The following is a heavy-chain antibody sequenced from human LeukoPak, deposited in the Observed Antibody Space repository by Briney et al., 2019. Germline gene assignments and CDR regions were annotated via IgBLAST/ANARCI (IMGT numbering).Heavy chain of an antibody. D-gene: IGHD3-22*01. CDR1: GYTFTSYA. V-gene: IGHV1-3*01. CDR2: INAGNGNT. J-gene: IGHJ4*02. CDR3: AREGYYDSSGYYYLFDY. Sequence: GASVKVSCKASGYTFTSYAMHWVRQAPGQRLEWMGWINAGNGNTKYSQKFQGRVTITRDTSASTAYMELSSLRSEDTAVYYCAREGYYDSSGYYYLFDYWGQGTLVTVSS.